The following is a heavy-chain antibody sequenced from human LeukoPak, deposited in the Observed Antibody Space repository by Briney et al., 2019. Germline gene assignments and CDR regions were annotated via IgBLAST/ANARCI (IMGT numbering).Heavy chain of an antibody. D-gene: IGHD2-21*01. J-gene: IGHJ3*02. CDR3: ARAYRRAYDDAFDI. CDR2: INPHSGGT. Sequence: ASMRVSCKTSGYTFTDYYMHWVRQAPGRGLEWMGWINPHSGGTNYAQKFQGWLTMARDTSISTAYMELSRLSSDDTAMYYCARAYRRAYDDAFDIWGQGTMVSVSS. CDR1: GYTFTDYY. V-gene: IGHV1-2*04.